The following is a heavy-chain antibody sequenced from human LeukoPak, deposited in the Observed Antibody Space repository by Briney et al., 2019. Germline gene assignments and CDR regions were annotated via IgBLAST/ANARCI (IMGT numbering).Heavy chain of an antibody. CDR2: INPSGGST. D-gene: IGHD2-2*02. Sequence: AASVKVSCKASGYTFTSYYMHWVRQPPGQGLEWMGIINPSGGSTSYAQKFQGRVTMTREMSTSTVYMELSSLRSEDTAVYYCATDGGYCSSTSCYNYWFDPWGQGTLVTVSS. V-gene: IGHV1-46*01. J-gene: IGHJ5*02. CDR1: GYTFTSYY. CDR3: ATDGGYCSSTSCYNYWFDP.